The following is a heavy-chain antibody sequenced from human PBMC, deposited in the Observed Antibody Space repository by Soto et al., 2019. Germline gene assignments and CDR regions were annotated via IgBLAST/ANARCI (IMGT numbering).Heavy chain of an antibody. V-gene: IGHV3-48*02. CDR1: GFTFSSYS. J-gene: IGHJ6*02. CDR2: ISSSSSTI. Sequence: VGSLRLSCAASGFTFSSYSMNWVRQAPGKGLEWVSYISSSSSTIYYADSVKGRFTISRDNAKNSLYLQMNGLRDEDTAVYYCARDRARGSSGWYGMDVWGQGTTVTVSS. D-gene: IGHD6-19*01. CDR3: ARDRARGSSGWYGMDV.